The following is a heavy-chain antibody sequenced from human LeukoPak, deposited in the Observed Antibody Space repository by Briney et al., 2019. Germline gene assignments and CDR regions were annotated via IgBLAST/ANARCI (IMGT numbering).Heavy chain of an antibody. Sequence: PSETLSLTCADYGVSFTCYYWSWIRQPPGKGPEWIGEINHSGSTNYNPSLKSQVTISVDTPKNQFSLKLSSVTAADTAVYYCARGGRWAHRSIWIGAPERYYYIDVWGKGTPVTVSS. CDR2: INHSGST. V-gene: IGHV4-34*01. CDR3: ARGGRWAHRSIWIGAPERYYYIDV. J-gene: IGHJ6*03. CDR1: GVSFTCYY. D-gene: IGHD3-10*01.